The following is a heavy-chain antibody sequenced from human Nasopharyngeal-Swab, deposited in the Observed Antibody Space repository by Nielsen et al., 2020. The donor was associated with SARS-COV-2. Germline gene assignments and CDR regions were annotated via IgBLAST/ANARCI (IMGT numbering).Heavy chain of an antibody. V-gene: IGHV3-7*01. J-gene: IGHJ4*02. CDR3: ARVGGRTSPMGS. CDR2: IKQDGSEK. CDR1: GFTFRDYW. Sequence: GGSLRLSCVASGFTFRDYWMSWVRQAPAKGQEWVASIKQDGSEKNYVDSVKGRFTISRDNAKNSLFLQMDSLRTEDTAFYYCARVGGRTSPMGSWGQGTLVTVSS. D-gene: IGHD3-10*01.